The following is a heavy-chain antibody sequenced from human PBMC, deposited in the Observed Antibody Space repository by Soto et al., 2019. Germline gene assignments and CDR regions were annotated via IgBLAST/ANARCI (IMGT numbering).Heavy chain of an antibody. V-gene: IGHV3-23*01. Sequence: EVQLLESGVGLVQPGGSLRLSCVASGFTFSTYAMSWVRQAPREGLEWVSVVSGSGGTTYYADSVKGRFTISRDNSKNTLYLQMNSLRAEDSATYYCARYCSPTSCTIRYGMDVWGQGTTVTVSS. D-gene: IGHD2-2*01. CDR2: VSGSGGTT. CDR3: ARYCSPTSCTIRYGMDV. J-gene: IGHJ6*02. CDR1: GFTFSTYA.